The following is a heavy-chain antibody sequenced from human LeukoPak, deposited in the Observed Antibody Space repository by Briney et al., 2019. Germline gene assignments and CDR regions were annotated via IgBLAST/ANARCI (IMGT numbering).Heavy chain of an antibody. CDR3: ARRDEVTDFDY. CDR2: IYPGDSDT. Sequence: GESLKISCKGSGYSFATYWIGWVRQMPGKGLEWMGIIYPGDSDTRYSPSFQGQVTISADKSISTAYLQWSGLKASDTAIYYCARRDEVTDFDYWGQGTLVTVSS. J-gene: IGHJ4*02. V-gene: IGHV5-51*01. CDR1: GYSFATYW. D-gene: IGHD1-14*01.